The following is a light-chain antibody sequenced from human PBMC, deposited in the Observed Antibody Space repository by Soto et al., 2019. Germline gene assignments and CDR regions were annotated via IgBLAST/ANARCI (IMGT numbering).Light chain of an antibody. V-gene: IGLV2-14*01. CDR2: EVI. CDR3: SSYTSSSPVV. J-gene: IGLJ2*01. Sequence: QSALTQPASVSGSPGQSITISCTGTSSDVGSYNYVSWYQQHPGKAPKLIIYEVINRPSGVSNRFSGSKSGNTASLTISGLQAEDEADYYCSSYTSSSPVVFGGGTKLTVL. CDR1: SSDVGSYNY.